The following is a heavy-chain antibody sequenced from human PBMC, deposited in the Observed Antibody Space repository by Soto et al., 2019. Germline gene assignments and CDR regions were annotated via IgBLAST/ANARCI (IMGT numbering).Heavy chain of an antibody. D-gene: IGHD2-15*01. Sequence: GGSLRLSCAASGFTFSSYWMSWVRQAPGKGLEWVANIKQDGSEKYYVDSVKGRFTISRDNAKNSLYLQMNSLRAEDTAVYYCARDEGLGYCSGGSCYSDYWGQGTLVTVSS. CDR1: GFTFSSYW. CDR2: IKQDGSEK. CDR3: ARDEGLGYCSGGSCYSDY. J-gene: IGHJ4*02. V-gene: IGHV3-7*01.